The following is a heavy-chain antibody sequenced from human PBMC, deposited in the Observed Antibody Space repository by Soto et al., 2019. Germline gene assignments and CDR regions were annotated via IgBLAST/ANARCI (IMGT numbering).Heavy chain of an antibody. CDR1: GFTFSNAW. CDR2: IKSKTDGGTT. J-gene: IGHJ4*02. V-gene: IGHV3-15*01. Sequence: GGSLRLSCAASGFTFSNAWMSWVRQAPGKGLEWVGRIKSKTDGGTTDYAAPVKGRFTISRDDSKNTLYLQMNSLKTEDTAVYYCTTEKAHCSSTSCYTGYFDYWGQGTLVTVSS. CDR3: TTEKAHCSSTSCYTGYFDY. D-gene: IGHD2-2*02.